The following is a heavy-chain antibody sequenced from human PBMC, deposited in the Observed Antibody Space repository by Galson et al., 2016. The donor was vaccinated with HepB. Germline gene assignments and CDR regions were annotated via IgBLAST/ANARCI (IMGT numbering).Heavy chain of an antibody. CDR2: IYYSGST. Sequence: SETLSLTCSVSGGSVSSYYWSWIRQPPGKGLEWIGYIYYSGSTNSNPSLKSRVTISVDTSKNQFSLKLSSVTAADTAVYYCARDDVAFGHFDYWGQGTLVTVSS. D-gene: IGHD3-10*01. V-gene: IGHV4-59*02. CDR1: GGSVSSYY. J-gene: IGHJ4*02. CDR3: ARDDVAFGHFDY.